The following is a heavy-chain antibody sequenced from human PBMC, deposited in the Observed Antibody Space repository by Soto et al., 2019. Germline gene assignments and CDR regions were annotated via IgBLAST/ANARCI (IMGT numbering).Heavy chain of an antibody. Sequence: SVKVSCKASGGTFSSHAISWVRQAPGQGLEWMGGIIPFFKAANYAQKSQGRVTITADDSTSTAYMDLYSLRSEDTAVYYCARDVPLNYYDGTFSYYAMDVWGQGTTVTVSS. CDR3: ARDVPLNYYDGTFSYYAMDV. CDR1: GGTFSSHA. D-gene: IGHD3-16*01. CDR2: IIPFFKAA. J-gene: IGHJ6*02. V-gene: IGHV1-69*13.